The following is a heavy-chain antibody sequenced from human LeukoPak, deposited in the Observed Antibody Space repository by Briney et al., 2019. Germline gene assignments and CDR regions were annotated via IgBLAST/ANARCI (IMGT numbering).Heavy chain of an antibody. CDR1: EFSFSTYS. J-gene: IGHJ4*02. D-gene: IGHD1-1*01. V-gene: IGHV3-48*02. Sequence: GGSQRLSCAASEFSFSTYSVNWVRQAPGKGLEWISYISYDSRIKYYADSVKGRFTISRDNAKNSLYLQMNSLRDEDTAVYYCASDRNWSFDYWGQGTLVTVSS. CDR3: ASDRNWSFDY. CDR2: ISYDSRIK.